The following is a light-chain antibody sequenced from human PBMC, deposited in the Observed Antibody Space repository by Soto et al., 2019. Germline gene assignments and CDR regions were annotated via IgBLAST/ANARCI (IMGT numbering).Light chain of an antibody. V-gene: IGLV3-21*02. CDR1: NIRGYS. CDR2: DDS. J-gene: IGLJ2*01. CDR3: QVWDSRGDLPV. Sequence: SYELTQPPSVSVAPGQTAKIACGGDNIRGYSVHWYLQKSGQAPVLVVYDDSDRTAGIPERFSGSNSGNMATLSISRVEAGDEAEYYCQVWDSRGDLPVFGGGTKVTVL.